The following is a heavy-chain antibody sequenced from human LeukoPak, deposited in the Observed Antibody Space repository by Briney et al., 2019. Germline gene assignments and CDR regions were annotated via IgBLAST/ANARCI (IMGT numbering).Heavy chain of an antibody. CDR1: GFTFSSYA. J-gene: IGHJ5*02. V-gene: IGHV3-23*01. CDR3: AKGVAATVFENWFDP. Sequence: GGSLRLSCAASGFTFSSYAMSWVRQAPGKGPEWVSAISGSGGSTYYADSVKGRFTISRDNSKNTLYLQMNSLRAEDTAVYYCAKGVAATVFENWFDPWGQGTLVTVSS. D-gene: IGHD2-15*01. CDR2: ISGSGGST.